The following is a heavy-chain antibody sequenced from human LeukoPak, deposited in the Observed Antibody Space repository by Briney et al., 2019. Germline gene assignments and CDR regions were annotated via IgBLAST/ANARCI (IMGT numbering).Heavy chain of an antibody. D-gene: IGHD5-12*01. V-gene: IGHV1-69*02. CDR2: IIAILGIT. CDR1: GGTYSTYS. J-gene: IGHJ4*02. CDR3: ASGYSGYDFAY. Sequence: SVKVPCKASGGTYSTYSISWVRQAPGQGLEWMGRIIAILGITNYAQKFQDRVTITADKSTSTAYMELSSLRSDDTAVYYCASGYSGYDFAYWGQGTLVTVSS.